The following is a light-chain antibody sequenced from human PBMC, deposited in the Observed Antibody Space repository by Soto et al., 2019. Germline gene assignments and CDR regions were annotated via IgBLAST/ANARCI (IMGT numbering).Light chain of an antibody. CDR1: SSDVGGYNY. V-gene: IGLV2-8*01. J-gene: IGLJ1*01. CDR2: EVS. CDR3: TSYAGNITHYV. Sequence: QSVLTQPPSASGSPGQSVTISCTGTSSDVGGYNYVSWYQQRPGQAPKVVIYEVSKRPAGVPDRFSGSKSGNTASLTVSGLQAEDEAGYSSTSYAGNITHYVFGTGTKVHVL.